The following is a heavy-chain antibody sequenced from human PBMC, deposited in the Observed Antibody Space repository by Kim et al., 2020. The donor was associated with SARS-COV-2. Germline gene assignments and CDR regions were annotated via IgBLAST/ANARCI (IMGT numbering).Heavy chain of an antibody. V-gene: IGHV3-30*18. D-gene: IGHD6-6*01. J-gene: IGHJ4*02. CDR2: ISYDGSNK. CDR3: AKGGSAARPDVGRY. CDR1: GFTFSSYG. Sequence: GGSLRLSCAASGFTFSSYGMHWVRQAPGKGLEWVAVISYDGSNKYYADSVKGRFTISRDNSKNTLYLQMNSLRAEDTAVYYCAKGGSAARPDVGRYWGQGTLVTVSS.